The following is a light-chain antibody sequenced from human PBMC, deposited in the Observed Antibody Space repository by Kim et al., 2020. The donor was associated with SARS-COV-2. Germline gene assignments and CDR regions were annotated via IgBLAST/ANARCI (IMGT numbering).Light chain of an antibody. V-gene: IGLV3-19*01. J-gene: IGLJ3*02. CDR3: NSRDSSGNPWV. CDR2: GKN. CDR1: SLRSYY. Sequence: SSELTQDPAVSVALGQTVRITCQGDSLRSYYASWYQQKPGQAPVLVIYGKNNRPSGIPDRFSGSNSGNTASLTITGAQAEDEADYYCNSRDSSGNPWVFGGGTQLTVL.